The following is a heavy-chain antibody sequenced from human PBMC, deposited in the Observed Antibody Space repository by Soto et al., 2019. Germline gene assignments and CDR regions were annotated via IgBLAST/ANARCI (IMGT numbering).Heavy chain of an antibody. Sequence: GGSLRLSWAASGFTFDYYTMYWVRQVPGKGLEWVSLITWDGGRTSYADSVKGRFTISGDNNKDSLYLQMNSLKTEDTALYYCAKASMDTRSAYPTYHWFDTWGQGTLVTFSS. D-gene: IGHD3-3*01. CDR3: AKASMDTRSAYPTYHWFDT. J-gene: IGHJ5*02. V-gene: IGHV3-43*01. CDR1: GFTFDYYT. CDR2: ITWDGGRT.